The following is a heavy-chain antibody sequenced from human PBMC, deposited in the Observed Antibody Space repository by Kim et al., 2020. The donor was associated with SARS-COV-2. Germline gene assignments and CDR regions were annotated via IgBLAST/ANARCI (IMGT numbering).Heavy chain of an antibody. Sequence: SETLSLTCAVYGGSFSGYYWSWIRQPPGKGLEWIGEINHSGSTNYNPSLKSRVTISVDTSKNQFSLKLSSVTAADTAVYYCARVLGKTGVAAAGGYWGQG. CDR3: ARVLGKTGVAAAGGY. J-gene: IGHJ4*02. CDR1: GGSFSGYY. D-gene: IGHD6-13*01. V-gene: IGHV4-34*01. CDR2: INHSGST.